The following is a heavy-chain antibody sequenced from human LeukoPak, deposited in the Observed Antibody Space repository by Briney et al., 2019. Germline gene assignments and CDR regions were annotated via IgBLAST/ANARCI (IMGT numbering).Heavy chain of an antibody. J-gene: IGHJ3*02. CDR1: AFTFSSYA. V-gene: IGHV3-23*01. D-gene: IGHD3-22*01. CDR2: ISGSGGST. CDR3: AKVPLDYYDSSGYAFDI. Sequence: GGSLRLSCTASAFTFSSYAMSWVRQAPGKGLEWVSAISGSGGSTYYADSVKGRFTISRDNSKNTLYLQMNSLRAEDTAVYYCAKVPLDYYDSSGYAFDIWGQGTMVTVSS.